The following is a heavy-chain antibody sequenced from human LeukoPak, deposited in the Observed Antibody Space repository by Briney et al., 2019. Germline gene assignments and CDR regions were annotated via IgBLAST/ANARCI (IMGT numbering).Heavy chain of an antibody. V-gene: IGHV3-23*01. CDR1: GFTFSSYA. Sequence: PGGSLRLFCAASGFTFSSYAMSWVRQAPGKGLEWVSAISGSGGSTYYADSVKGRFTISRDNSKNTLYLQMNSLRAEDTAVYYCAKPFYDFWSGYSVFDYWGQGTLVTVSS. D-gene: IGHD3-3*01. CDR3: AKPFYDFWSGYSVFDY. CDR2: ISGSGGST. J-gene: IGHJ4*02.